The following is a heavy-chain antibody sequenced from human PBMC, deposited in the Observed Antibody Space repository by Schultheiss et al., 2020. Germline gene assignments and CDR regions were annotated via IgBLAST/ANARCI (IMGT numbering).Heavy chain of an antibody. Sequence: GESLKISCAASGFTFSSYSMHWVRQAPGKGLEWVAVISYDGSNKYYADSVKGRFTISRDNSKNTLYLQMNSLRAEDTAVYYCAKGNIVVVPGAIRWWEGAFDIWGQGTMVTVSS. CDR2: ISYDGSNK. CDR1: GFTFSSYS. CDR3: AKGNIVVVPGAIRWWEGAFDI. V-gene: IGHV3-30*18. J-gene: IGHJ3*02. D-gene: IGHD2-2*02.